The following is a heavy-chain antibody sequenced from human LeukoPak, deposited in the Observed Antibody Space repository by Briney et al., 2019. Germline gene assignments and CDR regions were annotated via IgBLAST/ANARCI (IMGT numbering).Heavy chain of an antibody. D-gene: IGHD3-9*01. CDR2: IYPGDSDT. Sequence: GESLKISCKGSGYSFTSYWIGWVRQMPGKGLEWMGIIYPGDSDTRYSPSFQGQVTISVDKSIETAYLQWRSLKASDTAIYYCVRRERYFAGGRYFDYWGQGTLVTVSS. J-gene: IGHJ4*02. CDR1: GYSFTSYW. CDR3: VRRERYFAGGRYFDY. V-gene: IGHV5-51*01.